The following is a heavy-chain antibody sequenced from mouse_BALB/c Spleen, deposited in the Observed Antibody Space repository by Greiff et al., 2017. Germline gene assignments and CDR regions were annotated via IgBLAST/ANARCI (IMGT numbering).Heavy chain of an antibody. V-gene: IGHV5-9-4*01. D-gene: IGHD2-1*01. CDR2: ISSGGSYT. Sequence: EVKLVESGGGLVKPGGSLKLSCAASGFTFSSYAMSWVRQSPEKRLEWVAEISSGGSYTYYPDTVTGRFTISRDNAKNTLYLEMSSLRSEDTAMYYCAREGDGNYVGWFAYWGQGTLVTVSA. CDR3: AREGDGNYVGWFAY. J-gene: IGHJ3*01. CDR1: GFTFSSYA.